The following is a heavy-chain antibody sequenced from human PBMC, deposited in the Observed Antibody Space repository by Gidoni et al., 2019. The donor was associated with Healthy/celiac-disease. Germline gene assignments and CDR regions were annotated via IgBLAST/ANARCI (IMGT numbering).Heavy chain of an antibody. D-gene: IGHD3-10*01. CDR3: ARDFGKRFGEYDY. J-gene: IGHJ4*02. V-gene: IGHV3-30-3*01. CDR1: GFTFSSYA. Sequence: QVQLVESGGGVVQPGRSLRLSCAASGFTFSSYAMHWVRQAPGKGLEWVAVISYDGSNKYYADSVKGRFTISRDNSKNTLYLQMNSLRAEDTAVYYCARDFGKRFGEYDYWGQGTLVTVSS. CDR2: ISYDGSNK.